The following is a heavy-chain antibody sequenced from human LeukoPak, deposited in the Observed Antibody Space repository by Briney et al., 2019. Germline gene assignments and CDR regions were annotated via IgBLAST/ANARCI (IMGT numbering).Heavy chain of an antibody. CDR3: ARGQGTVTTH. CDR2: INHSGSA. J-gene: IGHJ4*02. CDR1: GGSFSGYY. Sequence: PSETLSLTCGVYGGSFSGYYWSWIRQPPGKGLEWIGEINHSGSANYNPSLKSRVTISLDTSKNQFSLKLSSVTAADTAVYYCARGQGTVTTHWGQGTLVTVSS. V-gene: IGHV4-34*01. D-gene: IGHD4-17*01.